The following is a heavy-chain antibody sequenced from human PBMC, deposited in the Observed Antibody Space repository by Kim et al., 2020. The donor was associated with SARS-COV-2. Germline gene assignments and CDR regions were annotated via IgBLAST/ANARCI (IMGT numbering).Heavy chain of an antibody. Sequence: GGSLRLSCAASGFTFSSYWMSWVRQAPGKGLEWVANIKQDGSEKYYVDSVKGRFTISRDNAKNSLYLQMNSLRAEDTAVYYCARGYYGSGSYYNPNDYWGQGTLVTVSS. V-gene: IGHV3-7*03. CDR1: GFTFSSYW. CDR3: ARGYYGSGSYYNPNDY. CDR2: IKQDGSEK. D-gene: IGHD3-10*01. J-gene: IGHJ4*02.